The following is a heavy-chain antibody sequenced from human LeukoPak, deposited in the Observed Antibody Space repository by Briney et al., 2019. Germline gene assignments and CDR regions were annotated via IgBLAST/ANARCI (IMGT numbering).Heavy chain of an antibody. D-gene: IGHD1-7*01. CDR2: IYYSGST. J-gene: IGHJ6*02. CDR1: GGSISSYY. CDR3: ARARKSGTTSLYYYYGMDV. V-gene: IGHV4-59*01. Sequence: SETLSLTCTVSGGSISSYYWSWIRQPPWKGLEWIGYIYYSGSTNYNPSLKSRVTISVDTSKNQFSLKLSSVTAADTAVYYCARARKSGTTSLYYYYGMDVWGQGTTVTVSS.